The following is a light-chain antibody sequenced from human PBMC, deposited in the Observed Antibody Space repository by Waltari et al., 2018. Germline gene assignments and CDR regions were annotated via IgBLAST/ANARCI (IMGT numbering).Light chain of an antibody. CDR1: QSLSSSY. CDR2: AAS. Sequence: EIVLTQSPGTLSLSPGEGATLSCRASQSLSSSYLAWYRQKPGQAPRLVIFAASLRATGIPDRFSGSGFGADFTLTIGRLEPEDFAVYYCQHYGASPPYTFGQGTKLEI. V-gene: IGKV3-20*01. J-gene: IGKJ2*01. CDR3: QHYGASPPYT.